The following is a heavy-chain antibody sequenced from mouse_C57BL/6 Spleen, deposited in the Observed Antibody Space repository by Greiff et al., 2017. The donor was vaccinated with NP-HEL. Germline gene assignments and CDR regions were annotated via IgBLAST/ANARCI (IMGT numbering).Heavy chain of an antibody. D-gene: IGHD1-1*01. V-gene: IGHV1-5*01. J-gene: IGHJ2*01. Sequence: EVQLVESGTVLARPGASVKMSCKTSGYTFTSYWMHWVKQRPGQGLEWIGAIYPGNSDTSYNQKFKGKAKLTAVTSASTAYMELSSLTNEDSAVYYCTNYYGSNLSEVDYWGQGTTLTVSS. CDR3: TNYYGSNLSEVDY. CDR2: IYPGNSDT. CDR1: GYTFTSYW.